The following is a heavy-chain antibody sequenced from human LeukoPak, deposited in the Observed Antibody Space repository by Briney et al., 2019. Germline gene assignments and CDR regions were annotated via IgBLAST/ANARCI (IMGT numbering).Heavy chain of an antibody. CDR2: VSYSGNT. J-gene: IGHJ3*02. D-gene: IGHD6-13*01. Sequence: ASETLSLTCTVSGGSISSGTYYWGWIRQPPGKGLEWIASVSYSGNTYYNPSLKSRVTISVDTSKNQFSLKLSSVTAADTAVYYCARPYSSTWIDAFDIWGQGTMVTVSS. V-gene: IGHV4-39*01. CDR1: GGSISSGTYY. CDR3: ARPYSSTWIDAFDI.